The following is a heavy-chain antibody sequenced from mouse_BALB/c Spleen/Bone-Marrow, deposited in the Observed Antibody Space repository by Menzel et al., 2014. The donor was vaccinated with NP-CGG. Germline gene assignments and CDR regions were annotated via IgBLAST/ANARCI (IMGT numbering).Heavy chain of an antibody. CDR1: GFTFSSYA. J-gene: IGHJ4*01. V-gene: IGHV5-9-3*01. D-gene: IGHD2-3*01. Sequence: EVKLVESGGGLVKPGGSLKLSCAASGFTFSSYAMSWVRQTPEKRLEWVATISSGGSYTYYPDSAKGRFTISRDNAKNTLYLQMSSLRSEDTAMYYCARQRDGSYAMDYWGQGTSVTVSS. CDR2: ISSGGSYT. CDR3: ARQRDGSYAMDY.